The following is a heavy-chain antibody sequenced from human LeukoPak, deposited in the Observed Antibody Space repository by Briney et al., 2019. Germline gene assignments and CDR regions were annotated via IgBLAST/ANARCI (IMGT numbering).Heavy chain of an antibody. CDR2: ISSSSSYI. D-gene: IGHD2-2*01. CDR1: GFTFSSYS. Sequence: GGSLRLSCAASGFTFSSYSMNWVCQAPGKGLEWVSSISSSSSYIYYADSVKGRVTISRDNAKNSLYLQMNSLRAEDTAVYYCARDRAKYQLLSAGYFDYWGQGTLVTVSS. CDR3: ARDRAKYQLLSAGYFDY. J-gene: IGHJ4*02. V-gene: IGHV3-21*01.